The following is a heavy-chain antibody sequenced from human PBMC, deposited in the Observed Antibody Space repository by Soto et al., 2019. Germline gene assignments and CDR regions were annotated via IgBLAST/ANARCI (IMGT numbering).Heavy chain of an antibody. D-gene: IGHD5-12*01. CDR3: ARDEGGYDYYFDY. CDR2: IWYDGSNK. CDR1: GFTFSSYG. V-gene: IGHV3-33*01. Sequence: GGSLRLSCAASGFTFSSYGMHWVRQAPGKGLEWVAVIWYDGSNKYYADSVKGRFTISRDNSKNTLYLQMNSLRAEDTAVYYWARDEGGYDYYFDYWGQGTLVTVSS. J-gene: IGHJ4*02.